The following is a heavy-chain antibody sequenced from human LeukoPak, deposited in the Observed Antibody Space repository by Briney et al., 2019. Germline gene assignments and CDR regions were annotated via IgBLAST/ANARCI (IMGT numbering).Heavy chain of an antibody. CDR2: TYYGSKWYN. J-gene: IGHJ4*02. CDR1: GDSVSSNSAA. V-gene: IGHV6-1*01. CDR3: ASSDNSGHLLVY. Sequence: SQTLPLTCAISGDSVSSNSAAWNWIRQSPSRGLEWLGRTYYGSKWYNDYAVSVKSRIAINPDTSKNQFSLQLNSVTPEDTAVYYCASSDNSGHLLVYWGQGTLVTVSS. D-gene: IGHD3-22*01.